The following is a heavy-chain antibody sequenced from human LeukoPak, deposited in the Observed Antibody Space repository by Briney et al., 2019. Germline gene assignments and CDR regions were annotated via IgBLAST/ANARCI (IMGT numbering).Heavy chain of an antibody. V-gene: IGHV1-69*05. J-gene: IGHJ4*02. Sequence: SVKVSCKASGGTFSSYAISWVRQAPGQGLEWMGGIIPIFGTANCAQKFQGRVTITTDESTSTAYMELSSLRSEDTAVYYCARGSPGGDFWSGYLIDYWGQGTLVTVSS. CDR3: ARGSPGGDFWSGYLIDY. CDR1: GGTFSSYA. CDR2: IIPIFGTA. D-gene: IGHD3-3*01.